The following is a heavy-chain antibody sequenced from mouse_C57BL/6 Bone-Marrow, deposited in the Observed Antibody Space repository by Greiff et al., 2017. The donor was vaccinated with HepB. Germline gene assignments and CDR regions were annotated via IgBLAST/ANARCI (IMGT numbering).Heavy chain of an antibody. Sequence: QVHVKQPGAELVKPGASVKVSCKASGYTFTSYWMHWVKQRPGQGLEWIGRIHPSDSDTNYNQKFKGKATLTVDKSSSTAYMQLSSLTSEDSAVYYCAIFRLPLYYAMDYWGQGTSVTVSS. D-gene: IGHD3-2*02. CDR2: IHPSDSDT. CDR1: GYTFTSYW. J-gene: IGHJ4*01. CDR3: AIFRLPLYYAMDY. V-gene: IGHV1-74*01.